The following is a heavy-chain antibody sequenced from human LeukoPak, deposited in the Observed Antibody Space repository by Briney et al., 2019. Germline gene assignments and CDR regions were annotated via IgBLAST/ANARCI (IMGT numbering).Heavy chain of an antibody. CDR2: ISAYNGNT. Sequence: ASVKVSCKASGYTFTSFGISWVRQAPGQGREWMGWISAYNGNTNYARKLQGRVTMTTDTSTSTAYMELRSLRSDDTAVYYCARVPSGRPPYYFDYCAQGTLVTVSS. CDR3: ARVPSGRPPYYFDY. V-gene: IGHV1-18*01. D-gene: IGHD6-19*01. CDR1: GYTFTSFG. J-gene: IGHJ4*02.